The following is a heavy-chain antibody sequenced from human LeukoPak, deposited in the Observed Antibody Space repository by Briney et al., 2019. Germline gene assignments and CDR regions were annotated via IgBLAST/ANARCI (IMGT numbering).Heavy chain of an antibody. D-gene: IGHD1-7*01. CDR2: IWFDGSNK. V-gene: IGHV3-30*02. Sequence: GGSLRLSCAASGFTFNIYGMHWVRQAPGKGLEWVEFIWFDGSNKYYADSVKGRFTISRDNSKNTLYLQMNSLRAEDTAVYYCASRGITGTTSYNYFDPWGQGTLVTVSS. CDR1: GFTFNIYG. CDR3: ASRGITGTTSYNYFDP. J-gene: IGHJ5*02.